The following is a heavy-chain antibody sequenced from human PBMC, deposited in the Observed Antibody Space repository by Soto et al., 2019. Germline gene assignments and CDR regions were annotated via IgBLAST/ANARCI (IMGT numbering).Heavy chain of an antibody. CDR3: ARAIYYDSSGYYPHYFDY. Sequence: SETLSLTCTVSGCSISSYYWSWIRQPPGKGLEWIGYIYYSGSTNYNPSLKSRVTISVDTSKNQFSLKLSSVTAADTAVYYCARAIYYDSSGYYPHYFDYWGQGTLVTVSS. D-gene: IGHD3-22*01. J-gene: IGHJ4*02. V-gene: IGHV4-59*01. CDR1: GCSISSYY. CDR2: IYYSGST.